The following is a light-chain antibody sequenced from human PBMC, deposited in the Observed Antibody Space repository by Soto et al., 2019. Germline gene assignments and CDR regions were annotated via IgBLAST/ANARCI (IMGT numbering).Light chain of an antibody. V-gene: IGLV2-14*01. CDR2: EVS. CDR1: SSDVGGYNY. CDR3: SSYTSSSTYV. Sequence: ALTQPASVSGSPGQSITISCTGTSSDVGGYNYVSWYQQQPGKAPKLMIYEVSNRPSGVSNRFSGSKSGNTASLTISGLQAEDEADYYCSSYTSSSTYVFGTGTKVTVL. J-gene: IGLJ1*01.